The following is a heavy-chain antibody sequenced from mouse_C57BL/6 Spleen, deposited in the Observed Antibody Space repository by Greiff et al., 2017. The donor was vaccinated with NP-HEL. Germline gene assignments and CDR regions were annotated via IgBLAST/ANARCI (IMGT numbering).Heavy chain of an antibody. J-gene: IGHJ4*01. V-gene: IGHV5-17*01. Sequence: EVQLVESGGGLVKPGGSLKLSCAASGFTFSDYGMHWVRQAPEKGLEWVAYISSGSSTIYYADTVKGRFTISRDNAKNTLFLQMTSLRSEDTAMYYCARNGLTGAMDYWGQGTSVTVSS. CDR3: ARNGLTGAMDY. CDR2: ISSGSSTI. D-gene: IGHD4-1*01. CDR1: GFTFSDYG.